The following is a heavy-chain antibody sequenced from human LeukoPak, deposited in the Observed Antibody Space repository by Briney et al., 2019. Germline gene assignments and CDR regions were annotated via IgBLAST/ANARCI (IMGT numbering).Heavy chain of an antibody. D-gene: IGHD6-19*01. J-gene: IGHJ3*02. V-gene: IGHV3-30*18. CDR2: ISFDGTNT. CDR1: GFTFYSYG. Sequence: GGSLRLSCAASGFTFYSYGIHWVRQAPGKGLEWVSFISFDGTNTYYAESVKGRFTISRDNSRNTLYLQMNSLTAEDTAVYYCAKRSSSGWGASAFDIWGHGTMVTVSS. CDR3: AKRSSSGWGASAFDI.